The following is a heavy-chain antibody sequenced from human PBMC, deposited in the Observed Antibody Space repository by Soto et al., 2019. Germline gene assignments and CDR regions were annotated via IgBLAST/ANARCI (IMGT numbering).Heavy chain of an antibody. J-gene: IGHJ6*02. D-gene: IGHD3-3*01. CDR1: GFTFSSYS. Sequence: GSLRLSCAASGFTFSSYSMNWVRQAPGKGLEWVSYISSSSSTIYYADSVKGRFTISRDNAKNSLYLQMNSLRDEDTAVYYCARDEPYYDFWSGYYNGVYYYYGMDVWGQGTTVTVSS. V-gene: IGHV3-48*02. CDR2: ISSSSSTI. CDR3: ARDEPYYDFWSGYYNGVYYYYGMDV.